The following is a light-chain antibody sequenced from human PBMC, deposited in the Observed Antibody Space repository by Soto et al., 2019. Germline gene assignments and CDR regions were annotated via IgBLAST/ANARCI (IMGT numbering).Light chain of an antibody. J-gene: IGKJ2*01. Sequence: EIVLTQSPDTLSLSPGERATLSCRASQGVSSHYLAWYQQKPGQAPRLLIYGASSRATGIPDRFSGSGSGRDFTLTISGLEPEDFGLYYCQQYGGSPPYTFGQGTKV. V-gene: IGKV3-20*01. CDR3: QQYGGSPPYT. CDR1: QGVSSHY. CDR2: GAS.